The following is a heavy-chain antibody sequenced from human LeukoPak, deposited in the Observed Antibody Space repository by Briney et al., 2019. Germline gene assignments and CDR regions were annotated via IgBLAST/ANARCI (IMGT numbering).Heavy chain of an antibody. CDR3: ARAGCSSTSCYWDDNWFDP. D-gene: IGHD2-2*01. CDR2: INPNSGGT. J-gene: IGHJ5*02. V-gene: IGHV1-2*02. Sequence: ASVKVSCKAPGYTFTGYYMHWVRQAPGQGLEWMGWINPNSGGTNYAQKFQGRVTVTRDTSISTAYMELSRLRSDDTAVYYCARAGCSSTSCYWDDNWFDPWGQGTLVTVPS. CDR1: GYTFTGYY.